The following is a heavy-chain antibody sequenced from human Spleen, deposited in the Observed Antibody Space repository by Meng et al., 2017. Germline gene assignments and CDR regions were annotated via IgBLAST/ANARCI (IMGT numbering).Heavy chain of an antibody. J-gene: IGHJ4*02. CDR2: IKRNSDGGTI. CDR3: ATGAAAADH. Sequence: VERLGAGGGLVKAGCAVRPFCVAAGLSFTDAWMSWVRQAPGKGLEWVGRIKRNSDGGTIDYAAPVKGRFTISRDDSKNTLYLQMDSLITEDTAVYFCATGAAAADHWGQGTLVTVSS. CDR1: GLSFTDAW. D-gene: IGHD6-13*01. V-gene: IGHV3-15*01.